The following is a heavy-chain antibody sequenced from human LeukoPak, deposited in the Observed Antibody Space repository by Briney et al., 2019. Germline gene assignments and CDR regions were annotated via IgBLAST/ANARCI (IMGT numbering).Heavy chain of an antibody. Sequence: GGSLRLSCAASGFTFSSYEMNWVRQAPGKGLEWVSYISGVGSVNNYADSVKGRFTISRDNAKNSLYLQMNSLRAEDAALYFCARDPYSGSYGPYYYYYMDVWGKGTTVTISS. J-gene: IGHJ6*03. CDR3: ARDPYSGSYGPYYYYYMDV. V-gene: IGHV3-48*03. CDR1: GFTFSSYE. D-gene: IGHD1-26*01. CDR2: ISGVGSVN.